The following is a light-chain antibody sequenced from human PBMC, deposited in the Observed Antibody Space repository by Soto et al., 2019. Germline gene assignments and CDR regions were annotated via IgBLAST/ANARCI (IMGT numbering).Light chain of an antibody. CDR2: AAS. J-gene: IGKJ1*01. CDR3: QQYNNWRT. CDR1: ETIGNY. Sequence: IQMTQSPSSLSAAVGDRVTISCRTSETIGNYVNWYQHRPGKAPNLLISAASFLQSGVPSRFSGNVSGTHFTLTISSLQSEDFAIYYCQQYNNWRTFGPGTKVDI. V-gene: IGKV1-39*01.